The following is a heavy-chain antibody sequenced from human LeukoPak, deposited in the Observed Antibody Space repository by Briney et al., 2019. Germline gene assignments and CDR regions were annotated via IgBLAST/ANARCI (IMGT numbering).Heavy chain of an antibody. CDR1: GLTFRSYG. Sequence: GGSLRLSSAASGLTFRSYGMGWVRQAPGKGLEWVAVISYDGSNKYYADSVKGRFTISRDNSKNTLYLQMNSLRAEDTAVYYCARPRTQWLRVDAFDIWGQGTMVTVSS. CDR2: ISYDGSNK. CDR3: ARPRTQWLRVDAFDI. V-gene: IGHV3-30*03. J-gene: IGHJ3*02. D-gene: IGHD5-12*01.